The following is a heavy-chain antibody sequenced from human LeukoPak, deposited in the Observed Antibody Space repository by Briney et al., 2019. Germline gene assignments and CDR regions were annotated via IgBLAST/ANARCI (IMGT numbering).Heavy chain of an antibody. CDR3: ARLGRAFYYDSSGEPRGFDY. D-gene: IGHD3-22*01. V-gene: IGHV4-59*08. CDR2: IYYSGST. Sequence: SETLSLTCTVSGGSISSYYWSWIRQPPGKGLEWIGYIYYSGSTNYNPSLKSRVTISVDTSTNQVPLKLSSVTAADTAMYYCARLGRAFYYDSSGEPRGFDYWGQGTLVTVSS. J-gene: IGHJ4*02. CDR1: GGSISSYY.